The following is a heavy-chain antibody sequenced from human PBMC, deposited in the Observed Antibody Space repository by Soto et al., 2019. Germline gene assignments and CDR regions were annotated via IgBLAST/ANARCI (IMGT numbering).Heavy chain of an antibody. V-gene: IGHV3-23*01. CDR1: GGSISSGGYS. Sequence: ETLSLTCAVSGGSISSGGYSWSWVRQAPGKGLEWVSAISGNGGSTYYTDSVKGRFTISRDNSKNTLYLQMNSLRAEDTAVYYCAIPSGLTVTGPDYWGQGTLVTVSS. J-gene: IGHJ4*02. CDR3: AIPSGLTVTGPDY. D-gene: IGHD6-19*01. CDR2: ISGNGGST.